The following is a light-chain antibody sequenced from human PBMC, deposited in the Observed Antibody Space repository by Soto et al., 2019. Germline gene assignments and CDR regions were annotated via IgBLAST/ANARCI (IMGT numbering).Light chain of an antibody. CDR2: GAS. Sequence: EMVMTQSPATLSVSPGERVTLSCRASHFVGTYVAWYRKKPGQAPRLLISGASTRATGVPARFSGSGSGTDFTLTISSLQSDDFAVYYCQQYNTWPLWTFGQGTKIEI. CDR3: QQYNTWPLWT. J-gene: IGKJ1*01. V-gene: IGKV3-15*01. CDR1: HFVGTY.